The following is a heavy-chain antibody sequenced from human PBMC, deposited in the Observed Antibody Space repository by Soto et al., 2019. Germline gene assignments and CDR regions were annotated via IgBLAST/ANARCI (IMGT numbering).Heavy chain of an antibody. CDR3: ARVDYDFWSGPPRPNWFDP. CDR1: GGSVSSGSYY. D-gene: IGHD3-3*01. CDR2: IYYSGST. V-gene: IGHV4-61*01. J-gene: IGHJ5*02. Sequence: SENLSLTCTVSGGSVSSGSYYWSWIRQPPGKGLEWIGYIYYSGSTNYNPSLKSRVTISVDTSKNQFPLKLSSVTAADTAVYYFARVDYDFWSGPPRPNWFDPWGQGTLVTVS.